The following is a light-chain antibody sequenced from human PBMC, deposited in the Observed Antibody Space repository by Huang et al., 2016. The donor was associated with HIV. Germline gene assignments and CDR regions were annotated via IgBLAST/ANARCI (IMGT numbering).Light chain of an antibody. CDR3: QQYYTTPFT. CDR1: RSVVYSSNNKTY. V-gene: IGKV4-1*01. J-gene: IGKJ3*01. Sequence: DILMTQSPDFLAVSLGERATINCRSSRSVVYSSNNKTYIAWYQQKPGQPPKLLIHWASTRESGVPDRCSGSGSGTDFTLTISSLQAEDVAIYYCQQYYTTPFTFGPGTKVDIK. CDR2: WAS.